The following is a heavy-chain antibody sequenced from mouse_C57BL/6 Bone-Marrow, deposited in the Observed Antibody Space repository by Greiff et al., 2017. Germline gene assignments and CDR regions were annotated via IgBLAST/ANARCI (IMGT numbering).Heavy chain of an antibody. CDR1: GYSITSGYY. Sequence: DVQLQESGPGLVKPSQSLSLTCSVTGYSITSGYYWNWIRQFPGNKLEWMGYISYDGSNNYNPSLKNRISITRDTSKNQFFLKLNSVTTEDTATYYCARNPYDGYSYYFDYWGQGTTLTVSS. J-gene: IGHJ2*01. CDR3: ARNPYDGYSYYFDY. D-gene: IGHD2-3*01. CDR2: ISYDGSN. V-gene: IGHV3-6*01.